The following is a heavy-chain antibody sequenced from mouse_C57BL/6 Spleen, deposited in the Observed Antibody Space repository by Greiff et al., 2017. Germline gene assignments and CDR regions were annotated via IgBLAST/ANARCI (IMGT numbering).Heavy chain of an antibody. V-gene: IGHV5-9-1*02. CDR2: ISSGGDYN. Sequence: EVKLMESGEGLVKPGGSLKLSCAASGFTFSSYAMSWVRQTPEKRLEWVAYISSGGDYNYYADTVKGRFTISRDNARTTLYLQMSSLKSEDTAMYDCTRMGTTDYAMDYWGQGTSVTVSS. CDR3: TRMGTTDYAMDY. D-gene: IGHD2-12*01. J-gene: IGHJ4*01. CDR1: GFTFSSYA.